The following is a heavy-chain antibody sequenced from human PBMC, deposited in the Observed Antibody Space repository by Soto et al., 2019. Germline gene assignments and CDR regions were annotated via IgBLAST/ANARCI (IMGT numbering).Heavy chain of an antibody. CDR3: ARGRITMVRGVIITSGDYYYMDV. D-gene: IGHD3-10*01. Sequence: ASVKVSCKASGYTFTSYDINWVRQATGQGLEWMGWMNPNSGNTGYAQKFQGRVTMTRNTSISTAYMELSSLRSEDTAVYYCARGRITMVRGVIITSGDYYYMDVWGKGTTVTVSS. J-gene: IGHJ6*03. CDR2: MNPNSGNT. V-gene: IGHV1-8*01. CDR1: GYTFTSYD.